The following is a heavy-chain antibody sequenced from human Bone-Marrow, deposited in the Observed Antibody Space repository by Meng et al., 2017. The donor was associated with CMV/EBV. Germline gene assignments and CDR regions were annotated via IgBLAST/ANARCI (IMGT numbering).Heavy chain of an antibody. CDR2: ISSGGFT. D-gene: IGHD1-26*01. CDR3: ARGSSGSFGGVDY. CDR1: GFTVSGYY. V-gene: IGHV3-53*01. J-gene: IGHJ4*02. Sequence: LSLTCAASGFTVSGYYMSWVRQAPGKGLEFVAVISSGGFTYYAASVKGRFTISRDNSKNTLYLQMNSLRAEETALYYCARGSSGSFGGVDYWGPGTLVTVSS.